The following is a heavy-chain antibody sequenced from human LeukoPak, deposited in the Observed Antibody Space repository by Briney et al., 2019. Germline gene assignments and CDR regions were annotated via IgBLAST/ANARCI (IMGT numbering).Heavy chain of an antibody. D-gene: IGHD3-9*01. CDR2: IYPGDSDT. J-gene: IGHJ4*02. CDR3: ARQADYNLLTGYYKGHLDY. Sequence: GESLKISCKGSGYSFTSYWIAWVRQMPGKGLEWMEIIYPGDSDTRYSPSFQGQVTFSADKSISTAYLQGSSLQASDTAMYYCARQADYNLLTGYYKGHLDYWGQGTLVTVSS. CDR1: GYSFTSYW. V-gene: IGHV5-51*01.